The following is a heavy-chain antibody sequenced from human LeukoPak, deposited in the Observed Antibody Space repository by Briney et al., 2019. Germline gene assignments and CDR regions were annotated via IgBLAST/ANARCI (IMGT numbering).Heavy chain of an antibody. CDR1: GFTFSSYA. V-gene: IGHV3-23*01. J-gene: IGHJ3*02. D-gene: IGHD6-13*01. CDR2: ISGSGGST. CDR3: AKATLAAAGELDI. Sequence: GGSLRLSCAASGFTFSSYAMSWVRQAPGKGLEWVSAISGSGGSTYYADSVKDRFTISRDDSKNTLYLQMNSLRAEDTAVYYCAKATLAAAGELDIWGQGTMVTVSS.